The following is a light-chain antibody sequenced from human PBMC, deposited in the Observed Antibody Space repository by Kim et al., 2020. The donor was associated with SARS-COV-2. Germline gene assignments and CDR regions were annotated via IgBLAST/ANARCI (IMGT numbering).Light chain of an antibody. V-gene: IGKV3-20*01. CDR2: GAS. Sequence: EIVLTQSPGTLSLSPGEKATLSCRVSQSVSSSSLAWYQQKPGQAPRLLIYGASNWASGIPDRFSGSGSGTDFTLTISGVEPEDSAVYYCQQYGSSPQTFGQVTKVDIQ. J-gene: IGKJ1*01. CDR1: QSVSSSS. CDR3: QQYGSSPQT.